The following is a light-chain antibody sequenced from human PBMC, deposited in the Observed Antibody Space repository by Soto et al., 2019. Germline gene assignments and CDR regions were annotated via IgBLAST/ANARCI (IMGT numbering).Light chain of an antibody. J-gene: IGKJ1*01. Sequence: DIQMTQSPTTLSASVEDRVTITSRASQSISSWLAWYQQKPGTAPKLLIYKASTLQSGVPSRFSGSGSGTEFTLTISSLQPDDSATYYCQQYNDNWTFGQGTKVDIK. CDR2: KAS. CDR3: QQYNDNWT. V-gene: IGKV1-5*03. CDR1: QSISSW.